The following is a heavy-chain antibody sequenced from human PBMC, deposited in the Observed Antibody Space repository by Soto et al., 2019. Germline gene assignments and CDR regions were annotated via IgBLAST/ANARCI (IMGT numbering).Heavy chain of an antibody. D-gene: IGHD3-16*01. CDR2: VYFSGST. V-gene: IGHV4-61*08. Sequence: PSETQSLTCIVSDDSVSSGDYYWSWNRQPPGKGLEWIGHVYFSGSTNYIPSLKSRLTMSVDTAKNQFSLKLNSVTAADTAVYYCARIPVDTYMIYWSDPWGQGTQVTVSS. J-gene: IGHJ5*02. CDR3: ARIPVDTYMIYWSDP. CDR1: DDSVSSGDYY.